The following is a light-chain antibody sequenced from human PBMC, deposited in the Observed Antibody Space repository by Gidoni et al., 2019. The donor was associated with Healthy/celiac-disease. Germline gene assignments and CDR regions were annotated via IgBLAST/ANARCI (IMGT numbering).Light chain of an antibody. V-gene: IGKV1-8*01. CDR3: QQYYSYPRT. CDR2: AAA. J-gene: IGKJ1*01. Sequence: AIRHTQSPSSLSAPTGDRVTITCRASHGISSYLDWYQQKPGEAPKLLIYAAATLQSGVPSRFSGSGAGTDFTPTISCLQSEDVATYYCQQYYSYPRTFGQGTKVEIK. CDR1: HGISSY.